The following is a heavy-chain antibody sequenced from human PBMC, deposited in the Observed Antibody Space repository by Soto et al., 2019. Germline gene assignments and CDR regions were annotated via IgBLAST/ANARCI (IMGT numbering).Heavy chain of an antibody. V-gene: IGHV3-74*01. CDR3: AKNQPSWATRAAFDY. D-gene: IGHD2-2*01. Sequence: GGSLRLSCAASGFTFGSYWMHWVRQAPGKGLVWVSRIKSDGSTTTYADSVKGRFTISRDNSKNTLHLQMNSLRTEDTAVYYCAKNQPSWATRAAFDYWGQGTLVTVSS. CDR2: IKSDGSTT. CDR1: GFTFGSYW. J-gene: IGHJ4*02.